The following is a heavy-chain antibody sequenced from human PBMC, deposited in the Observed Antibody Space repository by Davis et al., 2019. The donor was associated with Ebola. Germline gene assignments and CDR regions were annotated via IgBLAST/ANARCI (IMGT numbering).Heavy chain of an antibody. V-gene: IGHV4-59*01. J-gene: IGHJ5*02. D-gene: IGHD3-3*01. CDR3: ARGPPGAIFGVVISGWFDP. Sequence: MPSETLSLTCTDSGGSISSYYWSWIRQPPGKGLEWIGSIYYTGSTYYNPSLKSRVTISVDTSKNQFSLKLSSVTAADTAVYYCARGPPGAIFGVVISGWFDPWGLGTLVTVSS. CDR1: GGSISSYY. CDR2: IYYTGST.